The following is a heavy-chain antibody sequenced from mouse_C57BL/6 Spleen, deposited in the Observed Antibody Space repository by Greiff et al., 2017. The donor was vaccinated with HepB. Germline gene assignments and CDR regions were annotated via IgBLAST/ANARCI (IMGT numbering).Heavy chain of an antibody. J-gene: IGHJ1*03. CDR2: INPYNGDT. CDR3: ARSYDGYLWYFDV. D-gene: IGHD2-3*01. V-gene: IGHV1-20*01. Sequence: VQLQQSGPELVKPGDSVKISCKASGYSFTGYFMNWVMQSHGKSLAWIGRINPYNGDTFYNQKFKGKATLTVDKSSSTAHMELRSLTSEDSAVYYCARSYDGYLWYFDVWGTGTTVTVSS. CDR1: GYSFTGYF.